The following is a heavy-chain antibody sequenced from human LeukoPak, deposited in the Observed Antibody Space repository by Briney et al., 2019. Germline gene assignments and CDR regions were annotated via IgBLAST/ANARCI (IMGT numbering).Heavy chain of an antibody. J-gene: IGHJ4*02. Sequence: XAXGYTFTDYYXXWVRQAPGQGLXXXXRINPNTGGTNYGQKFQGRVTMTRDTSIRTVYLEMSGLRSDDTAVYYCARVRLLTSVTFIDYWGQGTLVTVSS. CDR2: INPNTGGT. V-gene: IGHV1-2*06. D-gene: IGHD4-17*01. CDR1: GYTFTDYY. CDR3: ARVRLLTSVTFIDY.